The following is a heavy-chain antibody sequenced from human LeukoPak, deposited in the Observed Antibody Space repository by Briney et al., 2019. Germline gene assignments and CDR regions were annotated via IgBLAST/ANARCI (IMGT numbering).Heavy chain of an antibody. D-gene: IGHD6-19*01. Sequence: GGSLRLSCAASGFTFSSYSMNWVRQAPGKGLEWVSSISSSSSYIYYADSVKGRFTISRDNAKNSLYLQMNSLRAEDTAVYYCARVGQWPRFYYFDYWGQGTLVTVSS. CDR3: ARVGQWPRFYYFDY. CDR1: GFTFSSYS. V-gene: IGHV3-21*01. CDR2: ISSSSSYI. J-gene: IGHJ4*02.